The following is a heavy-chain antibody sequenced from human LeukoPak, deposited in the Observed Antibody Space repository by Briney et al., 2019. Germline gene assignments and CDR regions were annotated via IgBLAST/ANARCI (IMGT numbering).Heavy chain of an antibody. J-gene: IGHJ4*02. Sequence: GRSLRLSCAASGFTFSSYGMHWVRQAPGKGLEWVAVIWYDGSNKYYADSVKGRFTISRDNSKNTLYLQMNSLRAEDTAVYYCAKDLYSGSYPEYYFDYWGQGTPVTVSS. CDR2: IWYDGSNK. V-gene: IGHV3-33*06. CDR1: GFTFSSYG. D-gene: IGHD1-26*01. CDR3: AKDLYSGSYPEYYFDY.